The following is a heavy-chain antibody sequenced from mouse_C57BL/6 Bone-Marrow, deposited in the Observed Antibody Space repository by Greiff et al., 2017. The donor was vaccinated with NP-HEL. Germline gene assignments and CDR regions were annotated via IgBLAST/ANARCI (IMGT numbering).Heavy chain of an antibody. J-gene: IGHJ1*03. CDR2: IYPRSGNT. CDR3: ARGTVVADWYFDV. Sequence: QVQLQQSGAELARPGASVKLSCKASGYTFTSYGISWVKQRTGQGLEWIGEIYPRSGNTYSTETFKGKATLTADKSSSTAYMELRSLTSEDAAVYFCARGTVVADWYFDVWGTGTTVTVSS. CDR1: GYTFTSYG. D-gene: IGHD1-1*01. V-gene: IGHV1-81*01.